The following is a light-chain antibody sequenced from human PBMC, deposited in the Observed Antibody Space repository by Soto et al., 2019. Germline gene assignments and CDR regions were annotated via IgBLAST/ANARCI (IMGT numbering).Light chain of an antibody. Sequence: SYELTQPPSVSVSPGQTASITCSGDKLGDKYACWYQQKPGQSPVLVIYQDTKRPSGIPELFSGSNSGNTATLTISGTQAMDEADYYCQAWDSSTASVVFGGGTKVTVL. CDR1: KLGDKY. CDR3: QAWDSSTASVV. J-gene: IGLJ2*01. CDR2: QDT. V-gene: IGLV3-1*01.